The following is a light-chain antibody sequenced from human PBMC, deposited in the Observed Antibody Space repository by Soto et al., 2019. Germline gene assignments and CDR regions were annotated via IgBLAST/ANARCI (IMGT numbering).Light chain of an antibody. Sequence: QSARTQPRSVSGSPGQSVTISCTGTSSDVGGYNSVSWYQQHPGKAPKFMIYDVSKRPSGVPDRFSGSKSGNTASLTISGLQAEDEADYYCCSYAGSYTVVFGGGTKLTVL. CDR1: SSDVGGYNS. CDR2: DVS. J-gene: IGLJ2*01. CDR3: CSYAGSYTVV. V-gene: IGLV2-11*01.